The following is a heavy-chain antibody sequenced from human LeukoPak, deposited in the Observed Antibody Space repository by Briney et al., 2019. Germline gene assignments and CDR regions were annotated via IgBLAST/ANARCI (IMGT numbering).Heavy chain of an antibody. CDR1: GFTFSDYY. V-gene: IGHV3-11*01. Sequence: GGSLRLSCAASGFTFSDYYISWIRQAPGKGLEWVSYISSSGNTIYNVDSVKGRFTISRDNAKNSLYLQMNSLRAEDTAVYYCARDGYSYGSPFDYWGQGTLVTVS. J-gene: IGHJ4*02. D-gene: IGHD5-18*01. CDR3: ARDGYSYGSPFDY. CDR2: ISSSGNTI.